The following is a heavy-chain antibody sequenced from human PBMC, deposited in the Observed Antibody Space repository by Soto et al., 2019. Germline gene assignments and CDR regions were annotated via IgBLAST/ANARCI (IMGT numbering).Heavy chain of an antibody. CDR1: GGSISSSNW. J-gene: IGHJ6*02. V-gene: IGHV4-4*02. D-gene: IGHD3-16*01. CDR3: ARVLGYGGYYYYGMDV. CDR2: IYHSGST. Sequence: PSETLSLTCAVSGGSISSSNWWSWVRQPPGKGLEWIGEIYHSGSTNYNPSLKSRVTISVDKSKNQFSLKLSSVTAAGTAVYYCARVLGYGGYYYYGMDVWGQGTTVTVSS.